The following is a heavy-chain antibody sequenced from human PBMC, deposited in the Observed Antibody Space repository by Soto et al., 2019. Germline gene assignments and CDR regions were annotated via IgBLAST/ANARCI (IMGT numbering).Heavy chain of an antibody. CDR1: GFTFSSYA. CDR3: ARGPGVPAAHFDY. V-gene: IGHV3-30-3*01. D-gene: IGHD2-2*01. CDR2: ISYDGSNK. Sequence: GGSLRLSCAASGFTFSSYAMHWVRQAPGKGLEWVAVISYDGSNKYYADSVKGRFTISRDNSKNTLYLQMNSLRAEDTAVYYCARGPGVPAAHFDYWGQGTLVTVSS. J-gene: IGHJ4*02.